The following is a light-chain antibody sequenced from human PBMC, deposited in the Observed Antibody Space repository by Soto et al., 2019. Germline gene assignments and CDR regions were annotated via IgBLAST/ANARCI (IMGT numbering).Light chain of an antibody. CDR3: ASWDDSLSGYV. CDR2: MND. V-gene: IGLV1-47*01. J-gene: IGLJ1*01. CDR1: TSNILRNY. Sequence: PSASGNPGQRLTISCSGSTSNILRNYVYWYRQLPGTAPRLLISMNDQRPSGVPDRFSGSKSGTSASLAISGLRSEDEADYYCASWDDSLSGYVFGTGTKVTVL.